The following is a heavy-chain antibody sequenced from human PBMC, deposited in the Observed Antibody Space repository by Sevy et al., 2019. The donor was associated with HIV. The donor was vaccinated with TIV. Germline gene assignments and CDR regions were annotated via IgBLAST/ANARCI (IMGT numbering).Heavy chain of an antibody. V-gene: IGHV3-7*01. CDR3: ARARYSSSSKNYYYYGMDV. CDR1: GFTFSSYA. J-gene: IGHJ6*02. Sequence: GGSLRLSCAASGFTFSSYAMSWVRQAPGKGLEWVANIKQDGSGKYYVDSVKGRFTISRDNAKNSLYLQMNSLRAEDTAVYYCARARYSSSSKNYYYYGMDVWGQGTTVTVSS. CDR2: IKQDGSGK. D-gene: IGHD6-6*01.